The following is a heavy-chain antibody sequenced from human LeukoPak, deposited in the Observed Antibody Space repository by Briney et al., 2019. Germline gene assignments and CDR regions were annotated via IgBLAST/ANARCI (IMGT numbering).Heavy chain of an antibody. D-gene: IGHD3-10*01. Sequence: TGGSLRLSCAASGFTFSSYSMNWVRQPPGKGLEWIAEIHHSGSTNYNPSLRSRVTISIDTSKNQFSLKLSSVTAADTAVYYCARSDYGSGNYYWSLDYWGQGTLVTVSS. J-gene: IGHJ4*02. CDR1: GFTFSSYS. CDR2: IHHSGST. V-gene: IGHV4-34*01. CDR3: ARSDYGSGNYYWSLDY.